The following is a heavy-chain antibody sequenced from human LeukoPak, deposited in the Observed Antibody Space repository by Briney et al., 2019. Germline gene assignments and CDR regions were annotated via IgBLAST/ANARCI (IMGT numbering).Heavy chain of an antibody. Sequence: GGSLKLSCAASGFTFSGSAMHWVRQASGKGLEWVGRIRSKANSYATAYAASVKGRFTISRGDSKNTAYLQMNSLKTEDTAVYYCTTGGVVAATYYYYYGMDVWGQGTTVTVSS. D-gene: IGHD2-15*01. V-gene: IGHV3-73*01. J-gene: IGHJ6*02. CDR2: IRSKANSYAT. CDR1: GFTFSGSA. CDR3: TTGGVVAATYYYYYGMDV.